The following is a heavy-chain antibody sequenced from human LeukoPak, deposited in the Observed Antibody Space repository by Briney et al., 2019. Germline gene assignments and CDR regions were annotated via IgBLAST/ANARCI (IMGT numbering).Heavy chain of an antibody. D-gene: IGHD3-22*01. CDR1: GFTFSSYW. J-gene: IGHJ5*02. CDR3: AREQYYYDSSGYLWDNWFDP. CDR2: INSDGSST. Sequence: PGGSLRLSCAASGFTFSSYWMHWVRQAPGKGLVWVSRINSDGSSTSYADSVKGRFTISRDNAKNTLYQQMNSLRAEDTAVYYCAREQYYYDSSGYLWDNWFDPWGQGTLVTVSS. V-gene: IGHV3-74*01.